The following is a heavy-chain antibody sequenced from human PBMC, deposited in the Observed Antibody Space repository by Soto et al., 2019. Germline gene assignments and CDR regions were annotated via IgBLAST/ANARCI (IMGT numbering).Heavy chain of an antibody. Sequence: PSETLSLTCAVYGGSFSGYYWSWIRQPPGKGLEWIGEINHSGSTNYNPSLKSRVAISVDTSKNQFSLKLSSVTAADTAVYYCARLAIDRVVVAATGWFDPWGQGTLVTVSS. CDR3: ARLAIDRVVVAATGWFDP. CDR1: GGSFSGYY. J-gene: IGHJ5*02. D-gene: IGHD2-15*01. V-gene: IGHV4-34*01. CDR2: INHSGST.